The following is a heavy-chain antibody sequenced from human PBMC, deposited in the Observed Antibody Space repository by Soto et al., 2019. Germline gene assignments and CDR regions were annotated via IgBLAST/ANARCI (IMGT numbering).Heavy chain of an antibody. J-gene: IGHJ4*02. V-gene: IGHV3-23*01. CDR1: GFSFDDYA. Sequence: EVQLLESGGGLVQPGGSLRLSCAASGFSFDDYAMTWVRQAAGKGLELVSAISGSGDNTYYADSVKGRFTISRDNSKNTLYLQLTSLRAEDTALYYCAKGYYSGYDLAYFDYWGQGTLVTVSS. CDR2: ISGSGDNT. CDR3: AKGYYSGYDLAYFDY. D-gene: IGHD5-12*01.